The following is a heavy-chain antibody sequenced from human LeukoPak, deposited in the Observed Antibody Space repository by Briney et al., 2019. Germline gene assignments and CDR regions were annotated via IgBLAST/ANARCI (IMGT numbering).Heavy chain of an antibody. V-gene: IGHV4-59*01. CDR1: GASISSSS. J-gene: IGHJ5*02. Sequence: SETLSLTCTISGASISSSSWSRIRQPPGKGLEWIGYIYYSGSTNYNPSLKSRVTISVDTSKNQFSLKLSSVTAADTAVYYCARDTLESYGSGSYRWFDPWGQGTLVTVSS. CDR3: ARDTLESYGSGSYRWFDP. D-gene: IGHD3-10*01. CDR2: IYYSGST.